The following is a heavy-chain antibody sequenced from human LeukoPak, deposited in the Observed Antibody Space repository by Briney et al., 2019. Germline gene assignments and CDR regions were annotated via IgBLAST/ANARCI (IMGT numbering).Heavy chain of an antibody. V-gene: IGHV3-53*04. CDR1: GFTVSSNY. CDR2: IYSGGST. CDR3: ARDLRSGGSYLFDY. D-gene: IGHD2-15*01. Sequence: GGSLRLSCAASGFTVSSNYMSWVRQAPGKGLEWVSVIYSGGSTYYADSVKGRFTISRHNSKNTLYLQMNSLRAEDTAVYYCARDLRSGGSYLFDYWGQGTLVTVSS. J-gene: IGHJ4*02.